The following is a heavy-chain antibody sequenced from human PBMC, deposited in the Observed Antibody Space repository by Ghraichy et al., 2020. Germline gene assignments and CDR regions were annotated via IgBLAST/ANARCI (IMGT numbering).Heavy chain of an antibody. CDR3: ARGMATITGVDY. CDR2: IYYSGST. D-gene: IGHD5-24*01. J-gene: IGHJ4*02. V-gene: IGHV4-59*01. Sequence: SETLSLTCTVSGGSISSYYWSWIRQPPGKGLEWIGYIYYSGSTNYNPSLKSRVTISVDTSKNQFSLKLSSVTAADTAVYYCARGMATITGVDYWGQGTLVTVSS. CDR1: GGSISSYY.